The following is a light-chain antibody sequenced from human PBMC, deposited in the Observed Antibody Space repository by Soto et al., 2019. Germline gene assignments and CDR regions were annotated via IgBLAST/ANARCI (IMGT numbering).Light chain of an antibody. J-gene: IGKJ2*01. CDR3: QNYKSAPNT. V-gene: IGKV1-27*01. CDR1: QDIRTY. CDR2: AAS. Sequence: DIQMTQSPSSLAASVGDRIPITCRASQDIRTYLSCYQQNPGKVPKVLIYAASTFQTGVLSRFSGSGSGTVFTLTINSLHTEDVETYYCQNYKSAPNTFGRGTRLEIK.